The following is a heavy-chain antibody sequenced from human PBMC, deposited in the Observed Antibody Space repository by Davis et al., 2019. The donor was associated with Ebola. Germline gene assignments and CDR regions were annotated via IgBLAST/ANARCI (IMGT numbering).Heavy chain of an antibody. D-gene: IGHD5-18*01. CDR3: TRDHEHSYGRRFDP. CDR2: IHHSGGT. J-gene: IGHJ5*02. V-gene: IGHV4-30-2*01. Sequence: PSETLSLTCSVSGGSIRSGGYSWSWIRQPPGKGLEWIGYIHHSGGTFYKPSLKSRVTISLDRSKNQFSLKLSSVTAADTAVYYCTRDHEHSYGRRFDPWGQGIQVTVSS. CDR1: GGSIRSGGYS.